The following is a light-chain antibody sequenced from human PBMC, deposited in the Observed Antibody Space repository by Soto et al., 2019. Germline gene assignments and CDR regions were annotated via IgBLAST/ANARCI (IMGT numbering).Light chain of an antibody. CDR3: QQCNNWEWT. CDR1: QSVSYS. J-gene: IGKJ1*01. Sequence: ELVLTQSPATLSLSPGERATLSCRASQSVSYSLAWYQQKPGQAPRLLIYDASNRATGIPARFSGSGSGTDFTLTISSLEPEDFAVYYCQQCNNWEWTFGQGTKVEIE. CDR2: DAS. V-gene: IGKV3-11*01.